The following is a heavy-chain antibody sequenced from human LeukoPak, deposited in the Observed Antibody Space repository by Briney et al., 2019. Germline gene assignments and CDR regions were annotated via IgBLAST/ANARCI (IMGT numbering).Heavy chain of an antibody. CDR2: INPNSGGT. CDR3: ARGTSHPYLQQLVTVDN. V-gene: IGHV1-2*02. CDR1: GYTFTGYY. Sequence: ASVKVSCKASGYTFTGYYMHMVRQAPGQGLEWMGWINPNSGGTNYAQKFQGRVTMTRETSISTAYMELSRLRSADTAVYYCARGTSHPYLQQLVTVDNWGQGTLVTVSS. J-gene: IGHJ4*02. D-gene: IGHD6-13*01.